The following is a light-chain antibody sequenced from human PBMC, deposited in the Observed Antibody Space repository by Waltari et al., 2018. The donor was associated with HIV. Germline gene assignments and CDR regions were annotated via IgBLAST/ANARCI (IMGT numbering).Light chain of an antibody. V-gene: IGKV3-15*01. CDR2: GAS. CDR3: QQYDNWPLT. Sequence: DIVMTQSPVTLSVSPGDRVTLSCRASQSVDKNLAWYQHRAGQAPRLLIYGASFRAAGVPGRFSGSGSGTEFTLTISSLQSEDFAIFYCQQYDNWPLTFGGGTKLEI. J-gene: IGKJ4*01. CDR1: QSVDKN.